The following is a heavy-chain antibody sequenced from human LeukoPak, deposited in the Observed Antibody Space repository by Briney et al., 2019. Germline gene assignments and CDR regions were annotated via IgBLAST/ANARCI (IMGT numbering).Heavy chain of an antibody. CDR2: ISSSSSYI. Sequence: GGSLRLSCAASGFTFSSYSMNWVRQAPGKGLEWVSSISSSSSYIYYADSVKGRFTISRDNAKNSLYLQMNSLRAEDTAVYYXXXXXRFLGWAIDYWGQGTLVTVSS. V-gene: IGHV3-21*01. D-gene: IGHD6-19*01. CDR3: XXXXRFLGWAIDY. CDR1: GFTFSSYS. J-gene: IGHJ4*02.